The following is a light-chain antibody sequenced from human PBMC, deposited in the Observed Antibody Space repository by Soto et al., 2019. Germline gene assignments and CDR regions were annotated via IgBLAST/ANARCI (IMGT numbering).Light chain of an antibody. CDR3: QQYDNLPLGLT. V-gene: IGKV1-33*01. J-gene: IGKJ4*01. CDR2: DAS. Sequence: DIQMTQSPSSLSASVGDRFTITCQASQDISNYLNWYQQKPGKAPKLLIYDASNLETGVPSRFSGSGSGTDFTFTISSLQPEDIATYYCQQYDNLPLGLTFGGGTKVDIK. CDR1: QDISNY.